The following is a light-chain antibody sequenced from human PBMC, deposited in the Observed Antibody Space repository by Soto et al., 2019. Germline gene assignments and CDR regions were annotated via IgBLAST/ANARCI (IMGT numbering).Light chain of an antibody. CDR3: QQYNSYSLT. V-gene: IGKV1-5*01. CDR1: QSISSR. CDR2: DAS. Sequence: DIQMTQSPSTLSASVGDRVTITCRASQSISSRLAWYQQKPGKAPKILIYDASNLESRVPSRFSASGSGTEFTLTVSRLQPDDFATYYCQQYNSYSLTFGGGTKVEIK. J-gene: IGKJ4*01.